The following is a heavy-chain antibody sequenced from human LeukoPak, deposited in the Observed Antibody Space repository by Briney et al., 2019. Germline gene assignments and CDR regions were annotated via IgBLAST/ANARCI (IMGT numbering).Heavy chain of an antibody. CDR2: INGDGATT. Sequence: GGSLRLSCAASGFTFSSNWLHWVRQAPGKGLVWVSRINGDGATTNYADSVTGRFTISRDNAKNTLYLQMNSLTAEDTAVYYRARGVPASYGLVNWGQGTLVTVSS. CDR1: GFTFSSNW. J-gene: IGHJ4*02. CDR3: ARGVPASYGLVN. D-gene: IGHD2-2*01. V-gene: IGHV3-74*01.